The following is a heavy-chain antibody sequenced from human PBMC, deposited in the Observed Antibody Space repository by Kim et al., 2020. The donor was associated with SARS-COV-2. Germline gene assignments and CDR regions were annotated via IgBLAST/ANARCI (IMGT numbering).Heavy chain of an antibody. CDR3: ARGWADDCPPYLSNCSGGLNDY. CDR2: INHSGST. CDR1: GGSFSGYY. Sequence: SETLSLTCAVYGGSFSGYYWSWIRQPPGKGLEWIGEINHSGSTNYNPSLKSRVTISVDTSKNQFSLKLSSVTAADTAVYYCARGWADDCPPYLSNCSGGLNDYWGQGTLVTVSS. J-gene: IGHJ4*02. V-gene: IGHV4-34*01. D-gene: IGHD2-15*01.